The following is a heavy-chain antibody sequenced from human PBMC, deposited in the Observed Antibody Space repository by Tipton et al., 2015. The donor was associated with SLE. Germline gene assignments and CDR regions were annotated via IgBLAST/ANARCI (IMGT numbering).Heavy chain of an antibody. V-gene: IGHV3-30*04. J-gene: IGHJ4*02. CDR2: ISYDGSNK. Sequence: SLRLSCAASGFTFSSYAMHWVRQAPGKGLEWVAVISYDGSNKYYADSVKGRFTISRDNSKNTLYLQMNSLRAEDTAVYYCSRDPGYSSSSDFDYWGQGTLSTVSS. CDR3: SRDPGYSSSSDFDY. CDR1: GFTFSSYA. D-gene: IGHD6-6*01.